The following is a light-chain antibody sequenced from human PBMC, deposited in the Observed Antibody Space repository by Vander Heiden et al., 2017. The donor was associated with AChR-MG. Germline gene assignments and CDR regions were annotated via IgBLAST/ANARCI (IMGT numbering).Light chain of an antibody. J-gene: IGKJ5*01. CDR3: QQRGNWLRST. Sequence: EIVLTQSPATLSLSPGERATLPCRASQSVSIYLAWYQQKPGQAPRLLIYDASTRATGIPARFSGSGSGTDFTLTISSLEPEDFTVYYCQQRGNWLRSTFGQGTRLEIK. CDR2: DAS. CDR1: QSVSIY. V-gene: IGKV3-11*01.